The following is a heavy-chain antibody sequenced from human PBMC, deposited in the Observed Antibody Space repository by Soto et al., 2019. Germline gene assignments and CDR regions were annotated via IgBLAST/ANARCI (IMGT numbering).Heavy chain of an antibody. CDR3: AKDRKAGYSGYVGTFDI. CDR1: GFTFSDYG. J-gene: IGHJ3*02. D-gene: IGHD5-12*01. CDR2: ISYEGSKK. Sequence: AGGSLRLSCAASGFTFSDYGMHWVRQGPGKGLEWVAFISYEGSKKYYADSVKGRFSISRDNSKNTLYLQMNSLRAEDTALYYCAKDRKAGYSGYVGTFDIWGQGTTVTVSS. V-gene: IGHV3-30*18.